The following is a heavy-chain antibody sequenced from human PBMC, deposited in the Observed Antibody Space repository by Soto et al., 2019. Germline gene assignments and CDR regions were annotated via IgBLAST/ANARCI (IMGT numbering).Heavy chain of an antibody. Sequence: SETLSLTGAVYGGSFSAYYWSWVRQPPGKGLEWIGEIIHSESTKYNPSLKSRVTISVDTSKNQFSLKLSSVTASDTAVYYCARQRPTDGRWEFANYYCMDVWGQGTPVTVSS. CDR3: ARQRPTDGRWEFANYYCMDV. D-gene: IGHD1-26*01. CDR2: IIHSEST. CDR1: GGSFSAYY. J-gene: IGHJ6*02. V-gene: IGHV4-34*12.